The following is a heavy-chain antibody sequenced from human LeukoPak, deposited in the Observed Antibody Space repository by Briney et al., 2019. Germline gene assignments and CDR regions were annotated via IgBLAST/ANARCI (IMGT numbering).Heavy chain of an antibody. CDR2: IYYSGST. Sequence: SETLSLTCTVSGGSISSSSYYWGWIRQPPGKGLEWIGSIYYSGSTYYNPSLKSRVTISVDTSKNQFSLKLSSVTAADTAVYYCARVVERFLEWPQPDHYYMDVWGKGTTVTVSS. D-gene: IGHD3-3*01. CDR3: ARVVERFLEWPQPDHYYMDV. V-gene: IGHV4-39*07. J-gene: IGHJ6*03. CDR1: GGSISSSSYY.